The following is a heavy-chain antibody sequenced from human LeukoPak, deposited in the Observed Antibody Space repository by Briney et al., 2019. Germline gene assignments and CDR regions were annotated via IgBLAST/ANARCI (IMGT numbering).Heavy chain of an antibody. V-gene: IGHV4-30-2*01. J-gene: IGHJ5*02. Sequence: PSQTLSLTCAVSGGSISSGGYSWSWIRQPPGKGLEWIGYIYHSGSTYYNPSLKSRVTISVDRSKNQFSLKLSSVTAADTAVYYCAREVLLWFGELLSANWFDPWGQGTLVIVSS. CDR2: IYHSGST. D-gene: IGHD3-10*01. CDR1: GGSISSGGYS. CDR3: AREVLLWFGELLSANWFDP.